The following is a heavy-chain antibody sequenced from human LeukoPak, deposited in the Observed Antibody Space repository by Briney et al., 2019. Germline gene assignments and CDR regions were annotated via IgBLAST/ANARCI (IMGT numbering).Heavy chain of an antibody. V-gene: IGHV4-59*11. CDR3: ARDRISIDALDM. J-gene: IGHJ3*02. CDR1: GASISGHY. D-gene: IGHD6-6*01. Sequence: SETLSLTCTVSGASISGHYLTWLRQPPGKGLEWIGYISHIGSTNYNPSLKSRVTISVDTSKNQFSLKLTSVTAADTAVYYCARDRISIDALDMWGQGTMVTVSS. CDR2: ISHIGST.